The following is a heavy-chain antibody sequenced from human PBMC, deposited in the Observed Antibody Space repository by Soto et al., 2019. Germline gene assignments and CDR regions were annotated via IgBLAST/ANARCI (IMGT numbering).Heavy chain of an antibody. Sequence: GGSLRLSCAPSGFTFSNYAMFWVRQAPGKGLEWVSTIFAGGGSTYYADSVKGRFTISRDNSKNILFLQMDSLRAEDTAVYFCGKGPIRSDGYFGFCYWGQGTRFTVAS. J-gene: IGHJ4*02. CDR2: IFAGGGST. D-gene: IGHD5-18*01. CDR3: GKGPIRSDGYFGFCY. CDR1: GFTFSNYA. V-gene: IGHV3-23*01.